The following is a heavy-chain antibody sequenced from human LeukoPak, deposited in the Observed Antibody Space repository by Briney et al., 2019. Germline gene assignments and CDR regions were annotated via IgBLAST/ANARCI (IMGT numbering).Heavy chain of an antibody. CDR1: GFIFSSHG. V-gene: IGHV3-21*01. CDR2: ISSSSSYI. J-gene: IGHJ4*02. Sequence: GGTLRLSCAASGFIFSSHGMNWVRQAPGKGLEWVSYISSSSSYIHYADSVKGRFTISRDNAKKSLYLQMNSLRAEDTAVYYCARAPLHLAMYHYFDYWGQGTLVTVSS. CDR3: ARAPLHLAMYHYFDY. D-gene: IGHD2-2*01.